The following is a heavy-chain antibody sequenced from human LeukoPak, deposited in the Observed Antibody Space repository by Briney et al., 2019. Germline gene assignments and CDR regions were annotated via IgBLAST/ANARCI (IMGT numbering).Heavy chain of an antibody. V-gene: IGHV4-59*01. CDR1: GGSISSYY. CDR2: IYYSGST. J-gene: IGHJ3*02. CDR3: ARPNYFESSICYRGASEI. D-gene: IGHD3-22*01. Sequence: SETLSLTCTVSGGSISSYYWSWIRQPPGKGLEWIGYIYYSGSTNYNPSLKSRVTISVDTSKNQFSLKLSSMTAADTAVYYCARPNYFESSICYRGASEIWGQGTMVTVSS.